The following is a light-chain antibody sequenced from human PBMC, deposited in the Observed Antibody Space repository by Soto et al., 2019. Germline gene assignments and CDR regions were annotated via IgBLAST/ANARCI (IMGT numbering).Light chain of an antibody. CDR1: QDIRYD. J-gene: IGKJ2*01. CDR2: AAY. Sequence: AIQMTQSPSSLSASVGDRVTITCRASQDIRYDLAWYQQKPGKAPKLLIYAAYSLQSGVSSRFSGSGSGTDFTLTISSLQPEDFATYYCLQDYNYPYTFGQGTKLEIK. V-gene: IGKV1-6*01. CDR3: LQDYNYPYT.